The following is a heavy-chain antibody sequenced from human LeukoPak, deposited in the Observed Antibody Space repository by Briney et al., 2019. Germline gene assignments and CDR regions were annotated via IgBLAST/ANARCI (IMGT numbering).Heavy chain of an antibody. D-gene: IGHD3-10*01. V-gene: IGHV4-39*01. CDR2: IYYSGST. J-gene: IGHJ5*02. CDR1: GGSISSYY. Sequence: SETLSLTCTVSGGSISSYYWGWIRQPPGKGLEWIGSIYYSGSTYYNPSLKSRVTISVDTSKNQFSLKLSSVTAADTAVYYCARKLSGYYYGSGSYSRWFDPWGQGTLVTVSS. CDR3: ARKLSGYYYGSGSYSRWFDP.